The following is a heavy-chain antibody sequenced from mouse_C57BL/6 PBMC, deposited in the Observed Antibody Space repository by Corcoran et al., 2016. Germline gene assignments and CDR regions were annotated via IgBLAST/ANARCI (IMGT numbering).Heavy chain of an antibody. CDR2: INTYSGVP. CDR3: ARSDSNYGGYFDV. V-gene: IGHV9-3*01. CDR1: GYTFTTYG. D-gene: IGHD2-5*01. J-gene: IGHJ1*03. Sequence: QIQLVQSGPELKKPGETVKISCKASGYTFTTYGMSWVKQAPGKGLKWMGWINTYSGVPTYADDFKGRFAFSLETSASTAYLQINNLKNEDTATCFCARSDSNYGGYFDVWGTGTTVTVSS.